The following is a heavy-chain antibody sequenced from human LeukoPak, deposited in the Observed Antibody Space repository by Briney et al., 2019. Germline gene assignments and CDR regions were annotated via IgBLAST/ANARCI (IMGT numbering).Heavy chain of an antibody. CDR3: ARGLGGSYHY. J-gene: IGHJ4*02. CDR2: IYYSGST. Sequence: SETLSLTCTVSGGSISSYYWSWIRQPPGKGLEWIGYIYYSGSTNYNPSLKSRVTISVDTSKNQFSLKLSSVSAADTAVYYCARGLGGSYHYWGQGTLVTVSS. CDR1: GGSISSYY. V-gene: IGHV4-59*01. D-gene: IGHD1-26*01.